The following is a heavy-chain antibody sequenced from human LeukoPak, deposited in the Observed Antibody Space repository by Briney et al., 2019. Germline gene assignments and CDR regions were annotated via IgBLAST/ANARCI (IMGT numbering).Heavy chain of an antibody. CDR3: AKLQGDTAMVTGYFDY. D-gene: IGHD5-18*01. V-gene: IGHV3-30*18. CDR1: GFTFSSYG. J-gene: IGHJ4*02. CDR2: ISYDGSNK. Sequence: HPGGSLRLSCAASGFTFSSYGMHWVRQAPGKGLEWVAVISYDGSNKYYADSVKGRFTISRDNSKNTLYLQMNSLRAEDTAVYYCAKLQGDTAMVTGYFDYWGQGTLVTVSS.